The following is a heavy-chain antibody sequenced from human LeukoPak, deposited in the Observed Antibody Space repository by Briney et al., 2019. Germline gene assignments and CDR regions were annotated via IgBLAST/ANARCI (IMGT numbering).Heavy chain of an antibody. J-gene: IGHJ4*02. CDR2: INHSGST. D-gene: IGHD1-26*01. Sequence: PSETLSLTCAVYGGSFSAYYWSWIRQSPGKGLEWIGEINHSGSTNFNPSLKSRVTISVDTSRNQVSLKLSSVTVADTAVYYCARSGGSSGSYWYPFDYWGQGTLVTVSS. V-gene: IGHV4-34*01. CDR1: GGSFSAYY. CDR3: ARSGGSSGSYWYPFDY.